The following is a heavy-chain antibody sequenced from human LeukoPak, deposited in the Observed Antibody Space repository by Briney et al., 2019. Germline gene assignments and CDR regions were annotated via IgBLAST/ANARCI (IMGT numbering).Heavy chain of an antibody. CDR3: ARESDSGGYRFDY. CDR1: GFVFSTYW. CDR2: INLDGTEE. D-gene: IGHD3-22*01. J-gene: IGHJ4*02. Sequence: PGGSLRLSCAASGFVFSTYWMTWVRQAPGKGLEWVANINLDGTEEHYVDSSLKGRFTISRDDAKNSLYLQMNSLRTEDTGVYSCARESDSGGYRFDYWGQGSLVTVSS. V-gene: IGHV3-7*01.